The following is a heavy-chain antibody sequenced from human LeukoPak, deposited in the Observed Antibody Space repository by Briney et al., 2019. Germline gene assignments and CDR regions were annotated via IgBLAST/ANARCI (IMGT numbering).Heavy chain of an antibody. CDR2: ISAYNGNT. J-gene: IGHJ6*02. D-gene: IGHD2-2*01. V-gene: IGHV1-18*01. CDR3: ARVTYQLLGYGMDV. CDR1: GYTFTSHD. Sequence: ASVKVSCKASGYTFTSHDINWVRQAPGQGLEWMGWISAYNGNTNYAQKLQGRVTMTTDTSTSTTYMELRSLRSDDTAVYYCARVTYQLLGYGMDVWGQGTTVTVSS.